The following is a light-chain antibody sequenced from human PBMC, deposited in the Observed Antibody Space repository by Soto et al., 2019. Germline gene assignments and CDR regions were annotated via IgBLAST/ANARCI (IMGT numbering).Light chain of an antibody. V-gene: IGLV1-51*01. CDR1: SSNIGSNY. CDR2: DSN. J-gene: IGLJ7*01. CDR3: GAWDTSLTAAV. Sequence: QSVLTQPPSVSAAPGQKVTISCSGSSSNIGSNYVSWYQHLPGTAPKLLIYDSNRRPSGIPDRFSGSKSGTSATLGITGLQTGDEAVYYCGAWDTSLTAAVFGGGTQLTVL.